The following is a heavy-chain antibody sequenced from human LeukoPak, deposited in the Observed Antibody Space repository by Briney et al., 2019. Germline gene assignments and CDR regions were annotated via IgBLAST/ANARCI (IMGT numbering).Heavy chain of an antibody. V-gene: IGHV3-30-3*01. D-gene: IGHD1-7*01. CDR1: GYTFTGYY. CDR3: ARGPITGTTFFY. J-gene: IGHJ4*02. Sequence: SCKASGYTFTGYYMHWVRQAPGKGLEWVAVISYDGSNKYYADSVKGRFTISRDNSKNTLYLQMNSLRAEDTAVYYCARGPITGTTFFYWGQGTLVTVSS. CDR2: ISYDGSNK.